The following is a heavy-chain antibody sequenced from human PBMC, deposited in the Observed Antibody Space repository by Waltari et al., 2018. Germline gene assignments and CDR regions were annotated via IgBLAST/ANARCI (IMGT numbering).Heavy chain of an antibody. CDR2: ISSSSSYR. J-gene: IGHJ4*02. V-gene: IGHV3-21*01. Sequence: EVQLVESGGGLVKPGGSLRLSCAASGFTFSSYSMNWVRQAPGKGLEGVSSISSSSSYRYYADSVKGRFTISRDNAKNSLYLQMNSLRAEDTAVYYCARGIAAAVDYWGQGTLVTVSS. D-gene: IGHD6-13*01. CDR1: GFTFSSYS. CDR3: ARGIAAAVDY.